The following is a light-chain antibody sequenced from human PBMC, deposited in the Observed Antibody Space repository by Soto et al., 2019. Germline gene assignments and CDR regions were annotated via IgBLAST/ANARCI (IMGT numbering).Light chain of an antibody. CDR2: GAS. CDR3: QQDYNLPPLT. J-gene: IGKJ4*01. Sequence: PGERVTLSCRASQSVSSSYLTWYQQKPGQAPRLLIYGASTRATGIPARFSGSGSGTDFTLTIGSLQPEDFAVYYCQQDYNLPPLTFGGGTKVDIK. V-gene: IGKV3D-7*01. CDR1: QSVSSSY.